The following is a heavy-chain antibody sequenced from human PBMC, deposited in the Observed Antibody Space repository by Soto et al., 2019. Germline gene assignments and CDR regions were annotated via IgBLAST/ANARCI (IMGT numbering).Heavy chain of an antibody. CDR2: IGTAGDT. V-gene: IGHV3-13*01. D-gene: IGHD6-13*01. CDR1: GFTFSSYD. Sequence: EVQLVESGGGLVQPGGSLRLSCAASGFTFSSYDMHWVRQATGKGLEWVSAIGTAGDTYYPGSVKGRFTISRENAKNSLYLQMNSLRAEDTAVYYCARGEQQLVKRTPYFDYWGQGTLVTVSS. J-gene: IGHJ4*02. CDR3: ARGEQQLVKRTPYFDY.